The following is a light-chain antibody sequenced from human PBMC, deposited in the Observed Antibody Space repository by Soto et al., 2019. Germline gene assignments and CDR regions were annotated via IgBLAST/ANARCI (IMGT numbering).Light chain of an antibody. Sequence: DIQMTQSPSSLSASVGDRVTITCRASQGIRYALGWYQQKPGTAPKRLIYGASILQNGVPSRFGGSGSGTEFTLTISSLQPEDFATYYCLQYNSPHMTYGQGTKVDIK. CDR3: LQYNSPHMT. J-gene: IGKJ1*01. CDR2: GAS. V-gene: IGKV1-17*01. CDR1: QGIRYA.